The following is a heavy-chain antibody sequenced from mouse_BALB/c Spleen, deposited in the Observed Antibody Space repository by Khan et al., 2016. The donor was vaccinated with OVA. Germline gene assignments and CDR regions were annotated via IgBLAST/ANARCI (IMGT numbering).Heavy chain of an antibody. V-gene: IGHV5-6*01. CDR3: ASHLTGSFAY. CDR1: GFTFSSYS. CDR2: ISSGGDYT. J-gene: IGHJ3*01. Sequence: EVELVESGGDLVKPGGSPKLSCAASGFTFSSYSMSWVRQTPDKRLEWVATISSGGDYTYYPASVKGRFTISRDNARNTLYLQMSRLKSEDTAMYYCASHLTGSFAYWGQGTLVTVSA. D-gene: IGHD4-1*01.